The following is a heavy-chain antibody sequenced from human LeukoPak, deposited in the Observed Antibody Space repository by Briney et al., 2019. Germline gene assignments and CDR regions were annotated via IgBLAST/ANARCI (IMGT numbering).Heavy chain of an antibody. CDR3: ARGGPTTMITPSLYFDY. J-gene: IGHJ4*02. CDR2: IKGDGSEK. V-gene: IGHV3-7*05. Sequence: GGSLRLSCAASGFTFSSYWMTWVRQAPGKGLEWVANIKGDGSEKYYVDSVKGRFTMSRDNAKNSLYLQMNSLRAEDTAVYYCARGGPTTMITPSLYFDYWGQGILVTVSS. CDR1: GFTFSSYW. D-gene: IGHD4-23*01.